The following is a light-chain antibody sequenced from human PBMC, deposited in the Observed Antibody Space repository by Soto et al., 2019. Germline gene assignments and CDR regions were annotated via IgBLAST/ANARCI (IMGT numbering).Light chain of an antibody. J-gene: IGKJ1*01. CDR2: KVS. CDR1: QSLVHSDGIAY. CDR3: QQYNNWLRT. Sequence: DVVMTQSPLSLPVTLGQPASISCRSNQSLVHSDGIAYFSWFQQRPGRSPRRLIYKVSNRDSGVPARFSGSGSGTDFALKISRVEAEDVGVYYCQQYNNWLRTFGQGTKVEIK. V-gene: IGKV2-30*02.